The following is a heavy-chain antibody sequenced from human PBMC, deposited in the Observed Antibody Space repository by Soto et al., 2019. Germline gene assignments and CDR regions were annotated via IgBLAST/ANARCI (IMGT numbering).Heavy chain of an antibody. Sequence: QVQLVQSGAEVKKPGASVKVSCKASGYTFTRYGINWVRQAPGQGPEWMGWISAYNGNTNYAQNLQGRVTMTTDTATITAYMELRSLRSDDTAVYFCARAGDPGTNWNDLYFYDVDVWGKGTTVTVSS. J-gene: IGHJ6*03. D-gene: IGHD1-20*01. V-gene: IGHV1-18*01. CDR3: ARAGDPGTNWNDLYFYDVDV. CDR1: GYTFTRYG. CDR2: ISAYNGNT.